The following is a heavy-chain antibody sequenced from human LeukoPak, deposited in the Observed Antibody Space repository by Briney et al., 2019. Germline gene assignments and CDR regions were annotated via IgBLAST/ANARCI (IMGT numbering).Heavy chain of an antibody. J-gene: IGHJ4*02. V-gene: IGHV1-2*02. CDR2: INPNSGGT. CDR3: ARVVRGVMGATSYFDY. CDR1: GYSLTGYY. D-gene: IGHD3-10*01. Sequence: GASVKVSCKASGYSLTGYYIHWVRQAPGQGLEWMGWINPNSGGTNYAQKFQGRVTMTRDTSISTAYMELSRLRSDDTAVYYCARVVRGVMGATSYFDYWGQGTLVTVSS.